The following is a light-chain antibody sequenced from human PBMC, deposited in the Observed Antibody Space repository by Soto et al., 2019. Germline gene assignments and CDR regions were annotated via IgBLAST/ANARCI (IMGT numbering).Light chain of an antibody. CDR1: SSDVGGYNY. CDR2: DVN. Sequence: QSVLTQPASVSGSPGQSITISCTGTSSDVGGYNYVSWYQQHPGKAPKLLIYDVNYRPSGVSNRFSGSKSGNTASLTISGLQAEDEADYYCSSYASSSTLVFGGGTQLTVL. CDR3: SSYASSSTLV. J-gene: IGLJ2*01. V-gene: IGLV2-14*01.